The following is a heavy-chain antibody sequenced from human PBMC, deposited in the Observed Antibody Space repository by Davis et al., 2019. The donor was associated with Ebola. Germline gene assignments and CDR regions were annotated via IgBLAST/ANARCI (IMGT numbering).Heavy chain of an antibody. V-gene: IGHV3-74*01. J-gene: IGHJ6*02. CDR3: ARGSHSNYLYYYYGMDV. D-gene: IGHD4-11*01. Sequence: GESLKISCAASGFTFSSYWMHWVRQAPGKGLVWVSRINSDGSSTSYADSVKGRFTISRDNAKNTLYLQMNSLRAEDTAVYYCARGSHSNYLYYYYGMDVWGQGTTVTVSS. CDR1: GFTFSSYW. CDR2: INSDGSST.